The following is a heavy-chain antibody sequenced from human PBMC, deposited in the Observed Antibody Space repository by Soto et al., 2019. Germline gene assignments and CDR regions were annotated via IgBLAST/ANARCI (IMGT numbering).Heavy chain of an antibody. CDR2: ITGASGYI. CDR3: ARHGIHSTDLYYFDY. Sequence: EVQLVESGGGLVKSGGSLRLTCAASGFSFLSYGMSWVRQAPGKGPEWVAVITGASGYIWYEDCVKGRFSVSRDNAKNSLYLEMNNLRADDAAVYYCARHGIHSTDLYYFDYWGQGALVSVST. CDR1: GFSFLSYG. J-gene: IGHJ4*02. V-gene: IGHV3-21*02. D-gene: IGHD2-2*01.